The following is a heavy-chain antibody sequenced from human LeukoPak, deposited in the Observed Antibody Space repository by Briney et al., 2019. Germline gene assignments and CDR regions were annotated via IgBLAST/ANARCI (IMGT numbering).Heavy chain of an antibody. Sequence: PGGSLRLSCAASGFTFSSYAMSWVRQAPGKGLEWVSAISGSGGSTYYADSVKGRFTTSRDNSKNTLYLQMNSLRAEHTAVYYCAKPLPRYYDSSGYFDYWGQGTLVTVSS. D-gene: IGHD3-22*01. CDR2: ISGSGGST. V-gene: IGHV3-23*01. CDR1: GFTFSSYA. CDR3: AKPLPRYYDSSGYFDY. J-gene: IGHJ4*02.